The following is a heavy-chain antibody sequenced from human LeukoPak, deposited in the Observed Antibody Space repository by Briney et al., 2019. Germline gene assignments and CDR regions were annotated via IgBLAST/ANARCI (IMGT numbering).Heavy chain of an antibody. D-gene: IGHD5-18*01. V-gene: IGHV3-30-3*01. Sequence: PGRSLRLSCAASGFTFDDYAMHWVRQAPGKGLEWVAVISYDGSNKYYADSVKGRFTISRDNSKNTLYLQMNSLRAEDTAVYYCARAHDAQLWLPVDYWGQGTLVTVSS. CDR1: GFTFDDYA. CDR2: ISYDGSNK. CDR3: ARAHDAQLWLPVDY. J-gene: IGHJ4*02.